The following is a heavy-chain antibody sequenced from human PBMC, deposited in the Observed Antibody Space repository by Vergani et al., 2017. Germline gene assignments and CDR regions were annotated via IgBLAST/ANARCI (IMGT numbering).Heavy chain of an antibody. CDR1: GTSISGSSDY. Sequence: QLQLQESGPGLLKPSETLSLTCSVSGTSISGSSDYWGWIRQPPGKGLGWIGSIFYTGTSYYNPSLEGRATNSVDTSKNQFSLKLKYVTAADTAVYYCARQFWGGGGYRFDHGGQGALVTVSS. J-gene: IGHJ4*02. CDR2: IFYTGTS. CDR3: ARQFWGGGGYRFDH. D-gene: IGHD5-18*01. V-gene: IGHV4-39*01.